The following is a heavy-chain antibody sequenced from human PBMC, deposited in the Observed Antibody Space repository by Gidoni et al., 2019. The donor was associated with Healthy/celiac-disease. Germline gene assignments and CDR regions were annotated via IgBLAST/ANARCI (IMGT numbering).Heavy chain of an antibody. J-gene: IGHJ4*02. CDR3: ARVSRRRASDY. CDR1: GGSFSGYY. CDR2: INHSGST. Sequence: QVQLQQWGAGLLKPSETLSLTCPVYGGSFSGYYWSWIRQPPGKGLEWIGEINHSGSTNYNPSLKSRVTISVDTSKNQFSLKLSSVTAADTAVYYCARVSRRRASDYWGQGTLVTVSS. V-gene: IGHV4-34*01.